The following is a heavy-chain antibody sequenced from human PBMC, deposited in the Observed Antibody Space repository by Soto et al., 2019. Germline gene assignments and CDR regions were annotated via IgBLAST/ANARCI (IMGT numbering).Heavy chain of an antibody. J-gene: IGHJ4*02. CDR1: GGIFSTYA. Sequence: QVQLVQSGAEVKKPGSSVKVSCKASGGIFSTYAISWLRRAPGQGLEWMGGIIPIFGTPNYEQRFQGRVTITAVESTSTAYMVLSRLRSEDTAVYYCARDRDDYGSGNYYNRIDFWGQGTLVTVSS. CDR3: ARDRDDYGSGNYYNRIDF. CDR2: IIPIFGTP. V-gene: IGHV1-69*01. D-gene: IGHD3-10*01.